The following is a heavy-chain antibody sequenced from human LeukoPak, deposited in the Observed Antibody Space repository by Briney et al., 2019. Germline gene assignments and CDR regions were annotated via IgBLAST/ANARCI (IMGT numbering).Heavy chain of an antibody. Sequence: GGSLRLSCTTSGFTFTDYWMTWVRQAPGKGLEWVSVIDSGDSTYYADSVKGRFTISRDNSKNTLYLQMNSLRAEDTAVYYCARVKANRSGWYYFDYWGQGTLVTVSS. V-gene: IGHV3-53*01. D-gene: IGHD6-19*01. CDR3: ARVKANRSGWYYFDY. CDR1: GFTFTDYW. J-gene: IGHJ4*02. CDR2: IDSGDST.